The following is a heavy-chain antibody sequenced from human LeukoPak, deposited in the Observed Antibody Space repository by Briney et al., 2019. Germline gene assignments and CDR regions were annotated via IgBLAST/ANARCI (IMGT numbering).Heavy chain of an antibody. J-gene: IGHJ6*02. CDR1: GYTFTSYY. CDR3: ARDLALYGSGSSDYYGMDV. CDR2: INPSGGRT. V-gene: IGHV1-46*01. Sequence: ASVKVSCKASGYTFTSYYMHWVRQAPGQGLEWMGIINPSGGRTNYAQKFQGRVTMTRDTSTSTVYMELSSLRSEDTAVYYCARDLALYGSGSSDYYGMDVWGQGTTVTVSS. D-gene: IGHD3-10*01.